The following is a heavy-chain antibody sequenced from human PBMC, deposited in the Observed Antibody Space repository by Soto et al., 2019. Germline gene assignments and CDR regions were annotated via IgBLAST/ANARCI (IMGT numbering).Heavy chain of an antibody. Sequence: EVQLVDSGGGLVQPGGSLRLSCAASRFTFTTSWMHWVRQAPGKGLEWVATIKQDGSEKYYVDSVKGRFTVSRDNAKNSLYLQMSSLRAEDTAVYYCVLGSGWYFALWGRGTLLTVSS. J-gene: IGHJ2*01. CDR1: RFTFTTSW. V-gene: IGHV3-7*01. CDR3: VLGSGWYFAL. D-gene: IGHD3-3*01. CDR2: IKQDGSEK.